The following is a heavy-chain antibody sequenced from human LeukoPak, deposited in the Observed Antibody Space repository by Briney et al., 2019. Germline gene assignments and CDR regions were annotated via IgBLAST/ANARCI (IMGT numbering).Heavy chain of an antibody. V-gene: IGHV1-2*02. CDR1: GYTFTGYY. J-gene: IGHJ4*02. D-gene: IGHD4-23*01. CDR3: ARDLDYGGNYPHFDY. Sequence: ASVKVSCKASGYTFTGYYMHWVRQAPGQGLEWMGWINPNSGGTNYSQKFQGRVTITRDTSATTAYMELSSLRSEDTAVYYCARDLDYGGNYPHFDYWGQGTLVTVSS. CDR2: INPNSGGT.